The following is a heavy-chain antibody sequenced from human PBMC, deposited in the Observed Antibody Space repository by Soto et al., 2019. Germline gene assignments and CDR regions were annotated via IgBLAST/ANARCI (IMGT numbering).Heavy chain of an antibody. CDR3: THRRVYGETDY. V-gene: IGHV2-5*02. Sequence: QITLKESGPPLVKPTQTLTLTCTSSGFSLSTSGVGVGWTRQTPGKALEWLALIYGDDNKRYSPSLKTRLTITKDTSKNQVVLTMTNMDPVDTATYYCTHRRVYGETDYWGQGTLVTVSS. D-gene: IGHD4-17*01. J-gene: IGHJ4*02. CDR1: GFSLSTSGVG. CDR2: IYGDDNK.